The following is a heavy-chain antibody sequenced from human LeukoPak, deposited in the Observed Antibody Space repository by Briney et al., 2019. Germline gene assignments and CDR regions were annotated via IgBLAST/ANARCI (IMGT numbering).Heavy chain of an antibody. J-gene: IGHJ4*02. CDR2: ISGGTT. CDR3: SRGSGWLSVY. V-gene: IGHV3-49*03. D-gene: IGHD6-19*01. Sequence: PGGSLRLSCTASGFTFGDYLMSWFHQAPGKGLEWIGFISGGTTEYAASVKGRFTISRDDSTSIAYLQMNSLTTEDTAVYYCSRGSGWLSVYWGQGTLVTVSS. CDR1: GFTFGDYL.